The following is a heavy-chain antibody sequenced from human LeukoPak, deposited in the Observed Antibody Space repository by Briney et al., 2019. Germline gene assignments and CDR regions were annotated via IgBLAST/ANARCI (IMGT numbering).Heavy chain of an antibody. D-gene: IGHD2-2*01. CDR2: ISGNGGIT. CDR3: PRSTRSSTGFDP. Sequence: GGSLRLSCAASGFTFSTYAMSWVRQAPGKGLEWVSTISGNGGITYYADSVKGRFTISRDNSKNTLYLQMNSLRAEDTAVYYCPRSTRSSTGFDPWGQGTRVTVSS. J-gene: IGHJ5*02. V-gene: IGHV3-23*01. CDR1: GFTFSTYA.